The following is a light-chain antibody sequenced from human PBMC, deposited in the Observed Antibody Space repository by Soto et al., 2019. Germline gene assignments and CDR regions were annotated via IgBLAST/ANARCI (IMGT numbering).Light chain of an antibody. CDR2: YNN. V-gene: IGLV1-44*01. CDR1: SSNIGSNT. Sequence: HSVLTQPPSASGTPGQRVTISCSGSSSNIGSNTVNWYQQLPGTAPKLLIYYNNQRPSGVPDRFSGSKSGTSASLAISGLQSEDEADYFCAAWDVSLNGPVFGGGTKLTVL. CDR3: AAWDVSLNGPV. J-gene: IGLJ3*02.